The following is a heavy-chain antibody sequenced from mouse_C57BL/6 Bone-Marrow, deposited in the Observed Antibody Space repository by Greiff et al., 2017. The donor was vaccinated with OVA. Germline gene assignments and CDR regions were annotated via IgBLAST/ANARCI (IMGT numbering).Heavy chain of an antibody. CDR1: GYTFTSYW. Sequence: EVKVEESGTVLARPGASVKMSCKTSGYTFTSYWMHWVKQRPGQGLEWIGAIYPGNSDTSYNQKFKGKAKLTAVTSASTAYMELSSLTNEDSAVYYCTSLYYYGRFAYWGQGTLVTVSA. CDR3: TSLYYYGRFAY. V-gene: IGHV1-5*01. J-gene: IGHJ3*01. D-gene: IGHD1-1*01. CDR2: IYPGNSDT.